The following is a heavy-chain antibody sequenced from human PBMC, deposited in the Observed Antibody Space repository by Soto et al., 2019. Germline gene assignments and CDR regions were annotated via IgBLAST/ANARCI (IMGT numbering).Heavy chain of an antibody. J-gene: IGHJ4*02. CDR3: QRSNDY. CDR1: GYSFTSYY. CDR2: INPADDST. V-gene: IGHV1-46*01. Sequence: QVQLVQSGAEVKKPGASVKVSCKASGYSFTSYYIHWVRQAPGQGLEWMGIINPADDSTSYAQKFQGRVTVTRDTSTRIVYMELRRLRSEDTALYYCQRSNDYWGQGTLVTVSS.